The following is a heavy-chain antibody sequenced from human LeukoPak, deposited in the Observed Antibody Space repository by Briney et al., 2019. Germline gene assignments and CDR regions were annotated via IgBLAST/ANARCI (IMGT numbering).Heavy chain of an antibody. CDR1: GFTVSSYA. D-gene: IGHD3-10*01. V-gene: IGHV3-23*01. Sequence: PGGSLRLSCAASGFTVSSYAMSWVRHAPGEGLEWVSAISGSGGSTYYADTVKGRFTISRDNSKTPLYLQMNSLRAEDTAVYYCAKEVLWFGELFGYFDYWGQGTLVTVSS. J-gene: IGHJ4*02. CDR2: ISGSGGST. CDR3: AKEVLWFGELFGYFDY.